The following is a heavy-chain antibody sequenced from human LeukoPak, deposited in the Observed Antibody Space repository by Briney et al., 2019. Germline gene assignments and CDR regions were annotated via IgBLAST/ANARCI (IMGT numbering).Heavy chain of an antibody. CDR2: INPNRGGT. V-gene: IGHV1-2*02. CDR1: GYTFTGYY. D-gene: IGHD6-13*01. CDR3: ARGVLGIKSSWYDY. J-gene: IGHJ4*02. Sequence: GASVKVSCKASGYTFTGYYMHWVRPAPGQGREWMGWINPNRGGTNYAQKFQGRVNMTTHTSISTAYMELSRLRSDDTAVYYCARGVLGIKSSWYDYWGQGNLLTVSS.